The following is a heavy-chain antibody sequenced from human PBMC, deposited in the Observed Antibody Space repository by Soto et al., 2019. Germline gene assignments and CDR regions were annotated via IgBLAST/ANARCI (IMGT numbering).Heavy chain of an antibody. J-gene: IGHJ6*02. CDR3: ARDSIDGGSYSYYYYGMDV. D-gene: IGHD1-26*01. CDR1: GGSVSSGSYY. V-gene: IGHV4-61*01. Sequence: QVQLQESGPGLVKPSETLSLTCTVSGGSVSSGSYYWSWIRQPPGKGLEWIGYIYYSGSTNYNPSLQSRVTISVDTSKNQFSLKLSSVTAADTAVYYCARDSIDGGSYSYYYYGMDVWGQGTTVTVSS. CDR2: IYYSGST.